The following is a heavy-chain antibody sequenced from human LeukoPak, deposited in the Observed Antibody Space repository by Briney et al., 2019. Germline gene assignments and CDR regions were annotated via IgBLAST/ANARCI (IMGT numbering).Heavy chain of an antibody. V-gene: IGHV1-8*03. Sequence: EASVKVSCKASGYTFTSYDINWVRQATGQGLEWMGWMNPNSGNTGYAQKFQGRVTNTRNISISTAYMELSSLRSEDTAVYYCARGVGLWFGEKDAFDIWGQGTMVTVSS. CDR1: GYTFTSYD. D-gene: IGHD3-10*01. CDR2: MNPNSGNT. CDR3: ARGVGLWFGEKDAFDI. J-gene: IGHJ3*02.